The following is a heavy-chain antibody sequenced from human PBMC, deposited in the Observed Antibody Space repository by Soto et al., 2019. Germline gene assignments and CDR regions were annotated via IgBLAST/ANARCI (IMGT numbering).Heavy chain of an antibody. CDR2: INHSGST. J-gene: IGHJ3*02. CDR3: ASFVVVVVAATVGAFDI. V-gene: IGHV4-34*01. CDR1: GGSFSGYY. Sequence: QVQLQQWGAGLLKPSETLSLTCAVYGGSFSGYYWSWIRQPPGKGLEWIGEINHSGSTNYNPSLNSRVTISVDTSKNQFSLKLSSVTAADTAVYYCASFVVVVVAATVGAFDIWGQGTMVTVSS. D-gene: IGHD2-15*01.